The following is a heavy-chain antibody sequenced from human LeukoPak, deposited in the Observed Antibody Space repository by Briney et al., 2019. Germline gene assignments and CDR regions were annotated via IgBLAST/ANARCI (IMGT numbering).Heavy chain of an antibody. D-gene: IGHD6-19*01. CDR1: GYTFTSYG. V-gene: IGHV1-18*01. CDR2: ISAYNGNK. J-gene: IGHJ4*02. Sequence: ASVPVTCKASGYTFTSYGISWVRQAPGQGLEWMGWISAYNGNKNYAQKLQGTVTMTTAKTTSTAYMELRSLRYDDTSECYSGRQQNSVIGVAGDYWGQGTLVTVSS. CDR3: GRQQNSVIGVAGDY.